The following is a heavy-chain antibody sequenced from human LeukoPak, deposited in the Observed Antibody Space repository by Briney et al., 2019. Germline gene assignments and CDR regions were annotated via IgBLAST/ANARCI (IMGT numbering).Heavy chain of an antibody. Sequence: ASVKVSCKASGYTFTGYYMHWVRQATGQGLEWMGWMNPNSGNTGYAQKFQGRVTITRNTSISTDYMELSSLRSEDTAVYYCARGGGSSSWSYYYYYYYMDVWGKGTTVTVSS. V-gene: IGHV1-8*03. CDR2: MNPNSGNT. CDR3: ARGGGSSSWSYYYYYYYMDV. J-gene: IGHJ6*03. D-gene: IGHD6-13*01. CDR1: GYTFTGYY.